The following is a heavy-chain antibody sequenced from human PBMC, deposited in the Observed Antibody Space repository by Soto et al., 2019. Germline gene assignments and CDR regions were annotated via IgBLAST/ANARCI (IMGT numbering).Heavy chain of an antibody. J-gene: IGHJ4*02. Sequence: GGSLRLSCAASGFSLSDYWMHWVRQVPGKGLLWVSRISVDGRDTTYADSVKGRFTISRDNAKNTLYLQMDSLRAEDTAVYYWERAPEKRPIAFGAQGSWVPVS. CDR3: ERAPEKRPIAF. D-gene: IGHD2-21*01. V-gene: IGHV3-74*03. CDR1: GFSLSDYW. CDR2: ISVDGRDT.